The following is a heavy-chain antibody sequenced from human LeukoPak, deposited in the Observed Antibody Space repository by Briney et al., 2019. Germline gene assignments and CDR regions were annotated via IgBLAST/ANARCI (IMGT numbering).Heavy chain of an antibody. CDR1: GFTFSSYW. J-gene: IGHJ4*02. CDR3: AREGSGWSYYFDY. V-gene: IGHV3-7*01. D-gene: IGHD6-19*01. Sequence: GSLRLSCAASGFTFSSYWMSWVRQAPGKGLEWVANIKQDGSEKYYVDSVKGRFTISRDNAKNSLYLQMNSLRAEDTAVYYCAREGSGWSYYFDYWGQGTLVTVSS. CDR2: IKQDGSEK.